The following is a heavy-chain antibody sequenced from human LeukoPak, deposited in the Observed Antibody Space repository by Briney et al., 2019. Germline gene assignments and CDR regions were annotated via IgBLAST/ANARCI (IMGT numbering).Heavy chain of an antibody. CDR1: GGTFSSYA. J-gene: IGHJ3*02. V-gene: IGHV1-69*05. CDR2: IIPIFGTA. Sequence: ASVKVSCKASGGTFSSYAISWVRQAPGQGLEWMGGIIPIFGTANYAQKFQGRVTITTDESTSTAYMELSSLRSEDTAVYYCARESVGCSSTSCYFVGAFDIWGQGTMVTVSS. D-gene: IGHD2-2*01. CDR3: ARESVGCSSTSCYFVGAFDI.